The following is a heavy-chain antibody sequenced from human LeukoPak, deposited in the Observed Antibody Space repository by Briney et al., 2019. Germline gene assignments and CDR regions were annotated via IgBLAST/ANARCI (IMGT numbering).Heavy chain of an antibody. CDR2: MNPNSGNT. CDR1: GYTFTNYD. V-gene: IGHV1-8*01. Sequence: ASVKVSCKPSGYTFTNYDINWVRQATGQGLEWMGWMNPNSGNTGYAQKFQGRVTMTRNTSISAAYMELSSLRSEDTAIYYCARGRGTAVVTYGDYWGQGTLVTVSS. J-gene: IGHJ4*02. CDR3: ARGRGTAVVTYGDY. D-gene: IGHD5-18*01.